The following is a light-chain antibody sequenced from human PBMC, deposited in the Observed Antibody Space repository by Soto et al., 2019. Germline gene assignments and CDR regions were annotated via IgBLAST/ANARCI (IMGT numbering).Light chain of an antibody. V-gene: IGKV1-12*01. J-gene: IGKJ4*01. CDR3: QQADTCPLT. CDR2: AAP. CDR1: QGISSW. Sequence: DIQMTQSPSSVSASVGDRVTITCRASQGISSWVAWYQQKPGKAPNLLIYAAPSLQSGVPSRFSGSGSGTEFTPTISSLQPEDFATYYSQQADTCPLTFGAGTKVEIK.